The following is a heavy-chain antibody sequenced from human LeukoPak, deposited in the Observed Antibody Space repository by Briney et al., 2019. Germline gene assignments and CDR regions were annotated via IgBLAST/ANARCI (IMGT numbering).Heavy chain of an antibody. Sequence: GGSLRLSCAASGFTFSSYSMNWVRQAPGKGLERVSSISSSSSYIYYADSVKGRFTISRDNAKNSLYLQMNSLRAEDTAVYYCARDMGAYYDILTGYHTYFDYWGQGTLVTVSS. J-gene: IGHJ4*02. V-gene: IGHV3-21*01. D-gene: IGHD3-9*01. CDR2: ISSSSSYI. CDR1: GFTFSSYS. CDR3: ARDMGAYYDILTGYHTYFDY.